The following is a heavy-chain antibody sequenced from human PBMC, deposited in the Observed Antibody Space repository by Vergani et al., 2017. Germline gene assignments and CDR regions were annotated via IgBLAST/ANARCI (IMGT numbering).Heavy chain of an antibody. CDR3: ARELELRAFDI. V-gene: IGHV4-59*01. J-gene: IGHJ3*02. CDR1: GGSISSYY. D-gene: IGHD1-26*01. CDR2: IYYSGST. Sequence: QVQLQESGPGLVKPSETLSLTCTVSGGSISSYYWSWIRQPQGKGLEWIGDIYYSGSTNYNPSLKSRVTISVDTSKNQFSLKLSSVTAADTAVYYCARELELRAFDIWGQGTMVTVSS.